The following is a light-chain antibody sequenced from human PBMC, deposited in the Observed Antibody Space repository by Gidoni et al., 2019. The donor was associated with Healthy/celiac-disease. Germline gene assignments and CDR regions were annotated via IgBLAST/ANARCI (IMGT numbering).Light chain of an antibody. Sequence: DMQMTQSPSSLSASVGDRVTITCRASQSISSYLNWYQQKPGKAPKLLIYAASSLTSGVPARFSGSGSGTDFTLTISSLQPEDFATYYCQQSYSTPITFGQGTRLEIK. CDR2: AAS. CDR3: QQSYSTPIT. CDR1: QSISSY. V-gene: IGKV1-39*01. J-gene: IGKJ5*01.